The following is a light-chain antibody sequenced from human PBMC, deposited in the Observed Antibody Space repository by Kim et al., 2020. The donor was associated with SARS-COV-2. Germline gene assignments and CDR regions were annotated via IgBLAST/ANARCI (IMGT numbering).Light chain of an antibody. J-gene: IGLJ1*01. V-gene: IGLV3-1*01. CDR3: QAWDSSIYV. CDR2: RDN. CDR1: KLGDKY. Sequence: VSPGQTASITCSGDKLGDKYASWYQQKPGQSPVVVIFRDNRRPSVIPERFSGSNSGNTATLTISGTQAMDEADYYCQAWDSSIYVFGTGTKVTVL.